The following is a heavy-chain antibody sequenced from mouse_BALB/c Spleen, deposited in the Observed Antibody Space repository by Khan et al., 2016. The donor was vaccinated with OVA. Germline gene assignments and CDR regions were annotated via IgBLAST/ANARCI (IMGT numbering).Heavy chain of an antibody. CDR3: ARDRYDYFDY. V-gene: IGHV9-2-1*01. D-gene: IGHD2-14*01. CDR1: GYTFTDYS. Sequence: QIQLVQSRPELKKPGETVKISCKASGYTFTDYSMPWVKQAPGKGLKWMGWINTESGEPTYADDFKGRFAFSLESSASTAYLQINNHKNEDTSTYFCARDRYDYFDYWGQGTTLTVSS. J-gene: IGHJ2*01. CDR2: INTESGEP.